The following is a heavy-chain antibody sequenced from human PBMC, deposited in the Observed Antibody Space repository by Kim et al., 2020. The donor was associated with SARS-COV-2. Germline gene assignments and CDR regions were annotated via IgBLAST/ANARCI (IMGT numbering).Heavy chain of an antibody. D-gene: IGHD3-10*01. V-gene: IGHV3-11*05. CDR1: GFSFSDYY. CDR2: IINSGDRT. J-gene: IGHJ6*02. Sequence: GGSLRLSCAASGFSFSDYYMNWMRQAPGKGLEWLSYIINSGDRTKYADSVKGRFTISRDNDKSSLFLQMNSLRVEDTAIYFCARDDGSGSYHQIFYEYGMDVWGQGTTVTVSS. CDR3: ARDDGSGSYHQIFYEYGMDV.